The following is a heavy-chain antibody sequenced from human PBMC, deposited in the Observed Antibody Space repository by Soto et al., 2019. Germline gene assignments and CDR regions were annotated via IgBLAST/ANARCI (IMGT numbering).Heavy chain of an antibody. J-gene: IGHJ5*02. CDR1: GFTFRNHG. CDR2: IWYDGSEK. Sequence: QVQLVESGGGVVQPGRSLRLSCEGSGFTFRNHGMHWLRQSPGKGLAWLAVIWYDGSEKYYADAVKGRFTISRDNSKTPLYLQMNSLKVEDTAIYYCARWSNNKVVDPWGQGTVVTVS. CDR3: ARWSNNKVVDP. D-gene: IGHD1-1*01. V-gene: IGHV3-33*01.